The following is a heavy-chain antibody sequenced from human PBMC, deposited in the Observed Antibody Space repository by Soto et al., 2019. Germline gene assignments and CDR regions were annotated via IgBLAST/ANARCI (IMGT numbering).Heavy chain of an antibody. CDR2: IWYDGSNK. J-gene: IGHJ4*02. V-gene: IGHV3-33*01. CDR3: ARERAAARPYYFDY. CDR1: GFTFSSYS. D-gene: IGHD6-6*01. Sequence: QVQLVESGGGVVQPGRSLRLSCAASGFTFSSYSMHWVRQAPGKGLEWVAVIWYDGSNKYYADSVKGRFTISRDNSKNTLYLQMNSLRAEDTAVYYCARERAAARPYYFDYWGQGTLVTVSS.